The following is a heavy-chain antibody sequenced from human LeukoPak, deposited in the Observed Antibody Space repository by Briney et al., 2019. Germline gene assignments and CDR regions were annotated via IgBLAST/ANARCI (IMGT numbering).Heavy chain of an antibody. J-gene: IGHJ4*02. CDR3: AREGNCAGTTCHFDF. D-gene: IGHD2-2*01. V-gene: IGHV3-21*01. CDR2: LSSSSDYI. CDR1: GFTFSSNR. Sequence: GGSLRLSCAASGFTFSSNRVTWVRQAPGKGLEWVSSLSSSSDYIYYADSVKGRFTISRDNAKNSLYLQMNSLTVADTAVYYCAREGNCAGTTCHFDFWGQGTLVTVSS.